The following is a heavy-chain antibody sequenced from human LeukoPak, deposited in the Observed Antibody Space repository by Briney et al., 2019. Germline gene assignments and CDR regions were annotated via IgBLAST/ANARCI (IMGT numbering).Heavy chain of an antibody. V-gene: IGHV4-59*08. CDR3: TRHLIREEYSSSSIGFDP. Sequence: SETLSLTCSVSGDSISTYYWSWIRHPPGKGLEEIGYIYYSGSINYNPSLKRRVTISVDTSKNQFSLKLSSVTAADTAVYYCTRHLIREEYSSSSIGFDPWGQGTLVTVSS. J-gene: IGHJ5*02. CDR2: IYYSGSI. D-gene: IGHD6-6*01. CDR1: GDSISTYY.